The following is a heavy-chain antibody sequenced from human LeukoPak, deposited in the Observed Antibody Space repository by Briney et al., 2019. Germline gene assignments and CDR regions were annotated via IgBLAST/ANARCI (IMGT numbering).Heavy chain of an antibody. CDR1: GFDVGRNY. Sequence: GGSLRLSCAASGFDVGRNYMTWVRQAPGRGLEWVSFIYSGGATYYADSVRGRFTISRDSSKNTLYLQMNSLRVEDTAVYYCARDGEWFGGLDYWGQGTLVTVSS. D-gene: IGHD3-10*01. V-gene: IGHV3-53*01. CDR3: ARDGEWFGGLDY. J-gene: IGHJ4*02. CDR2: IYSGGAT.